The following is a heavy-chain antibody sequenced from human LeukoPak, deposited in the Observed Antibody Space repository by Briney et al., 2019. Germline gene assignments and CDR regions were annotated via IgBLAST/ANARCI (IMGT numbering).Heavy chain of an antibody. Sequence: GGSLRLSCTPSGFTFTSHVMHWVRQAPGKGLQYVSCFSMKVQTTYYAGSVKGRFTISRDSSKNTVYLQMNSLTAEDTAVYYCVREGLERRTNFDYWGQGTLVSVSS. J-gene: IGHJ4*02. V-gene: IGHV3-64D*06. CDR1: GFTFTSHV. D-gene: IGHD1-1*01. CDR2: FSMKVQTT. CDR3: VREGLERRTNFDY.